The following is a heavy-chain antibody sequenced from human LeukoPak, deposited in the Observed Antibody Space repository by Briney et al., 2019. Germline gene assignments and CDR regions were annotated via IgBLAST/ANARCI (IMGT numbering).Heavy chain of an antibody. CDR2: INPNSGGT. V-gene: IGHV1-2*02. J-gene: IGHJ4*02. CDR3: ARDRREYCSGGSCYSWQGGFDY. CDR1: GYTFTGYY. D-gene: IGHD2-15*01. Sequence: ASVKVSCKASGYTFTGYYMHWVRQAPGQGLEWMGWINPNSGGTNYAQKFQGRVTMTRDTSISTAYMELSRLRSDDTAVYYCARDRREYCSGGSCYSWQGGFDYWGQGTLVTVSS.